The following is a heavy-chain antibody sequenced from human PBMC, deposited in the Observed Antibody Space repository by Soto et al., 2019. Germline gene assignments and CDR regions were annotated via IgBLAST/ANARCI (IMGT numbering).Heavy chain of an antibody. CDR1: GYTFTNYG. Sequence: QVQLLQSGAEVKKPGASVKVSCKASGYTFTNYGITWVRQAPGQGLEWMGWISAYNGDTHYTQRLQGRVTMTTDTSTSTADMELRGLRSDDTAVYYCARVRQRVGYFYYYMDVWGKGTTVTVSS. CDR2: ISAYNGDT. D-gene: IGHD6-6*01. J-gene: IGHJ6*03. CDR3: ARVRQRVGYFYYYMDV. V-gene: IGHV1-18*01.